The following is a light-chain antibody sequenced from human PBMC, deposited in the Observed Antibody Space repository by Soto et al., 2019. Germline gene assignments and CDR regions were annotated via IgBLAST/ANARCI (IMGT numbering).Light chain of an antibody. CDR1: QSVGSL. CDR2: DAS. CDR3: QQYNNWPPWT. Sequence: EIVLTQSPGTLSLSPGERAILSCRASQSVGSLLAWYQHNPGQAPRLLIFDASYRAAGIPARFSGSGSGTEFTLTISSLQSEDFAVYYCQQYNNWPPWTFGQGTKVDIK. V-gene: IGKV3D-15*01. J-gene: IGKJ1*01.